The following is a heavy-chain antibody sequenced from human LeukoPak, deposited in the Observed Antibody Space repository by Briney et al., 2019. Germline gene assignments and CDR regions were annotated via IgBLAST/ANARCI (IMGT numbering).Heavy chain of an antibody. J-gene: IGHJ3*02. D-gene: IGHD1-26*01. V-gene: IGHV3-66*01. CDR2: IYSGGTT. CDR3: ARGGSSGAFDI. Sequence: GGSLRLSCAASGFTFSSYEMSWVRQAPEKGLEWVSLIYSGGTTYSADSVKGRFTISRDSSTNTLYLQMNSLRVEDTAVYYCARGGSSGAFDIWGQGTRVTVSS. CDR1: GFTFSSYE.